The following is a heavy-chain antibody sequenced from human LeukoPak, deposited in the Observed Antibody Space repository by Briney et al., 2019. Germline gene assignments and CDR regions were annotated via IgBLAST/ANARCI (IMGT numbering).Heavy chain of an antibody. D-gene: IGHD3-22*01. J-gene: IGHJ3*02. V-gene: IGHV4-61*01. CDR3: ARTDPKADSSGYWAFGI. CDR1: GGSVGSGSYY. CDR2: ISYSGST. Sequence: SETLSLTCTVSGGSVGSGSYYWIWIRQPPGTGLVWIGSISYSGSTNYNPSLKSRVTISVDTSKNQFSLKLSSVTAADTAVYYCARTDPKADSSGYWAFGIWGQGTMVTVSS.